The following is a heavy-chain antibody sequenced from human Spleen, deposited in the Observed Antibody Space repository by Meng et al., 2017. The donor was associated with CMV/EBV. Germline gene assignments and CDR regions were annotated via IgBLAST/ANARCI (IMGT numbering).Heavy chain of an antibody. V-gene: IGHV3-74*01. CDR3: ARAPSGWLYAFDI. Sequence: ASGFSCSTYAMNWVRPAPGKGLVWVSRINSDGSSTSYADSVKGRFTISRDNAKNTLYLQMNSLRAEDTAVYYCARAPSGWLYAFDIWGQGTMVTVSS. D-gene: IGHD2-15*01. CDR2: INSDGSST. CDR1: GFSCSTYA. J-gene: IGHJ3*02.